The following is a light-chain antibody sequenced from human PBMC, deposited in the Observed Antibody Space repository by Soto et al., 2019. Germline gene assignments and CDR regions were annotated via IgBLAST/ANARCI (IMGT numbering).Light chain of an antibody. Sequence: QSVLTQPASVSGSPGQAITISCTGTSSDVGGYNYVSWYQEHPGKAPKLMIYEVSNRPSGVSNRFSGSKSGNTASLTISGLQPEDEADYYCSSYTTTSTYVFGTGTKVT. CDR1: SSDVGGYNY. CDR3: SSYTTTSTYV. J-gene: IGLJ1*01. V-gene: IGLV2-14*01. CDR2: EVS.